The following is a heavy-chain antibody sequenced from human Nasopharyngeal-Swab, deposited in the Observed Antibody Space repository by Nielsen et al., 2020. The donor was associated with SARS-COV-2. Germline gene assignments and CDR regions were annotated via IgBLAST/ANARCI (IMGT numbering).Heavy chain of an antibody. D-gene: IGHD3-22*01. CDR1: GGSISSGGYY. J-gene: IGHJ3*02. CDR2: IYYSGST. CDR3: ARAQSITMIIGAFDI. V-gene: IGHV4-31*03. Sequence: LRLSCTVSGGSISSGGYYWSWIRQHPGKGLEWIGYIYYSGSTYYNPSLKSRVTISVDTSKNQFSLKLSSVTAADMAVYYCARAQSITMIIGAFDIWGQGTMVTVSS.